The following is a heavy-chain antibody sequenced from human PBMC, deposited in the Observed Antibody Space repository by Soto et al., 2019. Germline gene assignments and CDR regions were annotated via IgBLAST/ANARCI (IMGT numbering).Heavy chain of an antibody. V-gene: IGHV3-15*01. D-gene: IGHD3-3*01. CDR1: GFPINKAW. J-gene: IGHJ4*02. CDR3: TTMRGNFWSTD. CDR2: LKSVSDGGKA. Sequence: PGGSLRLSCEVSGFPINKAWMGWVRQGPGKGLEWVGRLKSVSDGGKAEYTAPVKDRFTISRDDSKNMMYLQMNSLKAEDTAVYFCTTMRGNFWSTDWGQGTLVTVSS.